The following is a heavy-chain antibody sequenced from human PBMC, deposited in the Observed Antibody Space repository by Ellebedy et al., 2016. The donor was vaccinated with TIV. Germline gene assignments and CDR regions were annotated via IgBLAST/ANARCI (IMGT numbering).Heavy chain of an antibody. Sequence: ASVKVSCXTSGYTFTSYDINWVRQATGQGLEWMGWINPNSGGTNYAQKFQGRVTMTRNTSISTAYMELSSLRSEDTAVYYCARGSFGRATGWGQGTLVTVSS. CDR1: GYTFTSYD. CDR3: ARGSFGRATG. CDR2: INPNSGGT. J-gene: IGHJ4*02. D-gene: IGHD1-26*01. V-gene: IGHV1-8*01.